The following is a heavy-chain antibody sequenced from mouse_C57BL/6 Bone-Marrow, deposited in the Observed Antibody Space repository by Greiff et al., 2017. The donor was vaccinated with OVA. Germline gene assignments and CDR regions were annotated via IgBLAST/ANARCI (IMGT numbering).Heavy chain of an antibody. J-gene: IGHJ3*01. CDR1: GFSLSTFGMG. CDR3: ARMRGWVLPAWFAY. V-gene: IGHV8-8*01. D-gene: IGHD2-3*01. CDR2: IWWDDDK. Sequence: QVTLKESGPGILQPSQTLSLTCSFSGFSLSTFGMGVGWIRQPSGKGLEWLAHIWWDDDKYYNPALKRRLTISKDTSKNQVFLKIANVDTADTSTYYCARMRGWVLPAWFAYWGQGTLVTVSA.